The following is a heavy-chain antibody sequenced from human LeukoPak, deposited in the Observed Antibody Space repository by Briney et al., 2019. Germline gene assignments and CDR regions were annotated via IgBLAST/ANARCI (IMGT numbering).Heavy chain of an antibody. D-gene: IGHD3-22*01. CDR3: ARESDYYDSSGHYDY. J-gene: IGHJ4*02. Sequence: ASVKVSXKASGYTFTSYGISWVRQAPGQGLEWMWWIRAYNGNTNYAQKLQGRVTMTTDTSTSTAYMELRSLRSDDTAVYYCARESDYYDSSGHYDYWGQGTLVTVSS. CDR1: GYTFTSYG. CDR2: IRAYNGNT. V-gene: IGHV1-18*01.